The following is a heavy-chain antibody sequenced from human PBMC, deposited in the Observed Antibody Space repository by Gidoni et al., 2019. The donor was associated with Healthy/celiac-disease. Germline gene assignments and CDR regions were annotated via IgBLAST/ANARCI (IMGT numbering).Heavy chain of an antibody. CDR3: AKVAYNWNPGVAFDI. D-gene: IGHD1-20*01. V-gene: IGHV3-23*01. J-gene: IGHJ3*02. Sequence: VPLLESVAGVVQPGGALRPSCAASGFTFSSYAMSWVRQAPGKGLEWVSAISGSGGSTYYADSVKGRFTISRDNSKNTLYLQMNSLRAEDTAVYYCAKVAYNWNPGVAFDIWGQGTMVTVSS. CDR1: GFTFSSYA. CDR2: ISGSGGST.